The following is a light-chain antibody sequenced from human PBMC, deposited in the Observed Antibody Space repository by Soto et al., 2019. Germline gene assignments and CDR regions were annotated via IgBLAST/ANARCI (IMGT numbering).Light chain of an antibody. V-gene: IGLV2-8*02. CDR1: SSDVGGYNY. CDR2: EVS. CDR3: LSYADTADV. Sequence: QSALTQPPSASRSPGQSVTISCAGTSSDVGGYNYVSWYQQYPGKVPKLMIYEVSERPSGVPDRFSGSKSGNTAFLTVSGLQAEDEADYYCLSYADTADVFGTGTKLTVL. J-gene: IGLJ1*01.